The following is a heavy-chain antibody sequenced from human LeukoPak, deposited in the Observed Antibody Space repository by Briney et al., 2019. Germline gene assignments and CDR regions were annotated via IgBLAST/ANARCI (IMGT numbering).Heavy chain of an antibody. V-gene: IGHV1-18*01. CDR2: ISAYNGNT. CDR3: ARASAYYYDSSGYGY. D-gene: IGHD3-22*01. Sequence: GASVKVSCKASGYTFTSYGISWVRQAPGQGLEWMGWISAYNGNTNYAQKLQGRVTMTTDTSTSTAYVELRSLRSDDTAVYYCARASAYYYDSSGYGYWGQGTLVTVSS. CDR1: GYTFTSYG. J-gene: IGHJ4*02.